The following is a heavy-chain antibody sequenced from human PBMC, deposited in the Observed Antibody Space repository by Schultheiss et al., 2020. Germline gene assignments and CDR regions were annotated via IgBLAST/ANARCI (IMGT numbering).Heavy chain of an antibody. CDR3: ARDRGTTVVTLGYFQH. J-gene: IGHJ1*01. V-gene: IGHV3-33*01. D-gene: IGHD4-23*01. Sequence: GGSLRLSCAASGFTFSSYGMHWVRQAPGKGLEWVAVIWYDGSNKYYADSVKGRFTISRDNSKNTLYLQMNSLRAEETAVYYCARDRGTTVVTLGYFQHWGQRTLVTVSS. CDR2: IWYDGSNK. CDR1: GFTFSSYG.